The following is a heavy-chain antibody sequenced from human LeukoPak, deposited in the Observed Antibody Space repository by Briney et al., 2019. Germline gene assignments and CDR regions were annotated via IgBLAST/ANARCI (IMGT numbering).Heavy chain of an antibody. CDR2: ISSSNSYI. V-gene: IGHV3-21*01. CDR1: GFTFSSYS. D-gene: IGHD3-22*01. CDR3: ARAPYDSDIGGAFDI. Sequence: GGSLRLSCAASGFTFSSYSMNWVRQAPGKGLEWVSSISSSNSYIYYADSVKGRFTISRDNAKNSLYLQMNSLRAEDTAVYYCARAPYDSDIGGAFDIWGQGTMVTVSS. J-gene: IGHJ3*02.